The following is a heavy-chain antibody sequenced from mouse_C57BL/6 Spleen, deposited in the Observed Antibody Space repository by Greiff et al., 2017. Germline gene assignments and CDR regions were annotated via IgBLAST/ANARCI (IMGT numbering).Heavy chain of an antibody. D-gene: IGHD2-4*01. CDR1: GYTFTDYY. CDR2: INPNNGGT. CDR3: ARRPSYDYPWFAY. V-gene: IGHV1-26*01. J-gene: IGHJ3*01. Sequence: EVQLQQSGPELVKPGASVKISCKASGYTFTDYYMNWVKQSHGKSLEWIGDINPNNGGTSYNQKFKGKATLTVDKSSSTAYMELRSLTSEDSAVYYCARRPSYDYPWFAYWGQGTLVTVSA.